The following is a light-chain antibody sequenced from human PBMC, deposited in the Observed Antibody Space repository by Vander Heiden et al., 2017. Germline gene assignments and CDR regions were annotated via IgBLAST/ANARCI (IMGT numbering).Light chain of an antibody. CDR3: QSYDSSLSGSGV. V-gene: IGLV1-40*01. Sequence: HSVLTQPPPVSGAPGQRVTIPCTGSSPKSGTGYDVHWYQQLPGTAPKLLIYGNSNRPSGVPDRFSGSKPGTSASLAITGLQAEDEADYYYQSYDSSLSGSGVFGGGTKLTVL. CDR2: GNS. J-gene: IGLJ2*01. CDR1: SPKSGTGYD.